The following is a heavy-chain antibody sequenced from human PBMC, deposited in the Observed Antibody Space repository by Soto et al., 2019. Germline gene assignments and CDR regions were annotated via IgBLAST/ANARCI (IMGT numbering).Heavy chain of an antibody. J-gene: IGHJ4*02. CDR3: AREGGYSYGFDY. D-gene: IGHD5-18*01. V-gene: IGHV1-8*01. CDR1: GYTFTSYD. CDR2: MNPNSGNT. Sequence: SVKVSCKASGYTFTSYDINWVRQATGQGLEWMGWMNPNSGNTGYAQKFQGRVTMSRNTSISTAYMELSSLRSEDTAVYYCAREGGYSYGFDYWGQGTLVTVSS.